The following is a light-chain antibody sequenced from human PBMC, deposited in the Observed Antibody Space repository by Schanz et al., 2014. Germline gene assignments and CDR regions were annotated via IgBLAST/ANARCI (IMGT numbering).Light chain of an antibody. V-gene: IGLV2-8*01. CDR1: SSDVGAYNY. CDR3: GSYAGILGVV. Sequence: QSALTQPPSASGSPGQSVTISCTGTSSDVGAYNYVSWYQQQPGKAPKLMIYEVSKRPSGVPDRFSGSKSGNTASLSVSGLQAEDEADYYCGSYAGILGVVFGGGTKLTVL. CDR2: EVS. J-gene: IGLJ2*01.